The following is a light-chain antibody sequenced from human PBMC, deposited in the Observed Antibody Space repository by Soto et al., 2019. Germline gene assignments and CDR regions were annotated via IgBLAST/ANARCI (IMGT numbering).Light chain of an antibody. J-gene: IGKJ1*01. V-gene: IGKV1-5*03. CDR1: QSISSR. CDR2: KAS. CDR3: QQYNSYWT. Sequence: DIQMTQSPSTLSASVGDRVTITCRASQSISSRLAWYQQKPGKAPKLLIYKASSLESGVPSRFSGSGSGTAFTLTISSLQPDDSATYYCQQYNSYWTFGQGTKLEIK.